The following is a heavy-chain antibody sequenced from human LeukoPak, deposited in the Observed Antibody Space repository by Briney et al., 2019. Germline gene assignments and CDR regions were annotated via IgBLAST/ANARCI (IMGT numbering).Heavy chain of an antibody. J-gene: IGHJ4*02. CDR2: IKHDGSEK. CDR1: GFTFSSYW. V-gene: IGHV3-7*01. Sequence: PGGSLRLSCAASGFTFSSYWMSWVRQAPGKGLEWVANIKHDGSEKYYVDSVKGRFTISRDNAKNSLYLQMNSLRAEDTAVYYCARDRKVYGVATSRFDYWGQGTLVTVSS. D-gene: IGHD5-12*01. CDR3: ARDRKVYGVATSRFDY.